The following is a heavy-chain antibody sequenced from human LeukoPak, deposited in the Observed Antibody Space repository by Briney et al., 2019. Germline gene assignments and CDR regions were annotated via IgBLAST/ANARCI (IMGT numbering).Heavy chain of an antibody. V-gene: IGHV4-59*01. Sequence: TSETLSLTCTVSGGSISSYYWSWIRQPPGKGLEWIGYIYYSGSANYNPSLKSRVTISVDTSKNQFSLKLSSVTAADTAVYYCARDGPERPSYWYFDLWGRGTLVTVSS. CDR2: IYYSGSA. D-gene: IGHD5-24*01. CDR3: ARDGPERPSYWYFDL. CDR1: GGSISSYY. J-gene: IGHJ2*01.